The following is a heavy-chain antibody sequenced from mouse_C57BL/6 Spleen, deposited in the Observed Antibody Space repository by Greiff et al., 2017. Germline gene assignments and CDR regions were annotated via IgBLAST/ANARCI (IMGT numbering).Heavy chain of an antibody. D-gene: IGHD2-4*01. CDR2: IDPEDGET. V-gene: IGHV14-2*01. CDR3: APYYDYDDGYYAMDY. CDR1: GFNIKDYY. J-gene: IGHJ4*01. Sequence: VQLQQSGAELVKPGASVKLSCTASGFNIKDYYMHWVKQRTEQGLEWIGRIDPEDGETKYAPKFQGKATITADTSSNTAYLQLSSLTSEDTAVXYCAPYYDYDDGYYAMDYWGQGTSVTVSA.